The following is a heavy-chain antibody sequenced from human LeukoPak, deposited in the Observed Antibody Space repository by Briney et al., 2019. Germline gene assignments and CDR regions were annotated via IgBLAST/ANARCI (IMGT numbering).Heavy chain of an antibody. CDR2: IKSKTDGGTT. D-gene: IGHD4-11*01. CDR3: TTELYSNYGSY. Sequence: PGGSLRLSCAASGFTFSNAWMSWVRQAPGKELEWVGRIKSKTDGGTTDYAAPVKGRFTISRDDSKDTLYLQMNSLKTEDTAVYYCTTELYSNYGSYWGQGTLVTVSS. V-gene: IGHV3-15*01. CDR1: GFTFSNAW. J-gene: IGHJ4*02.